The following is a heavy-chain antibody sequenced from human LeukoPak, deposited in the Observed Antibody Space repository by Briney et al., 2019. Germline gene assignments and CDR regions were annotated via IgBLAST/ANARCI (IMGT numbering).Heavy chain of an antibody. CDR2: ISGSGGSA. J-gene: IGHJ4*02. D-gene: IGHD1-14*01. V-gene: IGHV3-23*01. CDR1: GFTFSSYA. CDR3: AARPRMPPRFDN. Sequence: GGSPRLSCAASGFTFSSYAMSWVRQAPGKGLEWVSAISGSGGSAYYADSVKGRFTISRDNSKSTLYLQMNSLRAEDTAIYYCAARPRMPPRFDNWGQGTLVTVSS.